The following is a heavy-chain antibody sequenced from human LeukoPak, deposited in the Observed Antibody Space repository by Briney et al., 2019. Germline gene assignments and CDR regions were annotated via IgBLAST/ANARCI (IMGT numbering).Heavy chain of an antibody. CDR3: ARDRSGDLVY. D-gene: IGHD7-27*01. Sequence: ASVTVSYKPSLYTFTTYGISWVRQAPGHGLEWMGWISCYNGNPNDAQKLQGRITMATHKSTSTAYMELRSLRSDATAVYYCARDRSGDLVYWGQGTLVTVSS. V-gene: IGHV1-18*01. J-gene: IGHJ4*02. CDR1: LYTFTTYG. CDR2: ISCYNGNP.